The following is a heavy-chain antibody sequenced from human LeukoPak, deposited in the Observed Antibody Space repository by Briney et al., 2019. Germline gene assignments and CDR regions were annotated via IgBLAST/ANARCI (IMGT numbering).Heavy chain of an antibody. CDR1: GFIFSSYA. V-gene: IGHV3-23*01. CDR3: ANVYYDSSGYHLGGDY. J-gene: IGHJ4*02. Sequence: PGGSLRLSCAASGFIFSSYAMSWVRQAPGKGLEWVSIISGSGNSTYYADSVKGRFTISRDNSKNTLYLQMNSLRAEDTAVYYCANVYYDSSGYHLGGDYWGQGTLVTVSS. CDR2: ISGSGNST. D-gene: IGHD3-22*01.